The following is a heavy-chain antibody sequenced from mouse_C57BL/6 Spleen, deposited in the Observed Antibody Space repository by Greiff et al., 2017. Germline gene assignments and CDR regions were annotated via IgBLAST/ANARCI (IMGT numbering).Heavy chain of an antibody. J-gene: IGHJ2*01. D-gene: IGHD2-4*01. CDR2: INPYNGGT. CDR1: GYTFTDYY. CDR3: AREDYDYEDY. Sequence: VQLQQSGPVLVKPGASVKMSCKASGYTFTDYYMNWVKQSHGKSLEWIGVINPYNGGTSYNQKFKGKATLTVDKSSSTAYMELNSLTSEDSAVYYCAREDYDYEDYWGQGTTLTVSS. V-gene: IGHV1-19*01.